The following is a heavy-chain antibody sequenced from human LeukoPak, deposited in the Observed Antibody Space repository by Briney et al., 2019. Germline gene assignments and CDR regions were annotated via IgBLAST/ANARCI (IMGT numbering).Heavy chain of an antibody. Sequence: GGSLTLSCAASGFTFSASPIHWVRQASGKGLEWVGRIRSKAHSYATAYAESVKGRFTISREDSENTAYLQMNSLKTEDTAVYYCTRRVGDSYFYGMDVWGQGTPVTVSS. CDR3: TRRVGDSYFYGMDV. CDR1: GFTFSASP. D-gene: IGHD5/OR15-5a*01. CDR2: IRSKAHSYAT. J-gene: IGHJ6*02. V-gene: IGHV3-73*01.